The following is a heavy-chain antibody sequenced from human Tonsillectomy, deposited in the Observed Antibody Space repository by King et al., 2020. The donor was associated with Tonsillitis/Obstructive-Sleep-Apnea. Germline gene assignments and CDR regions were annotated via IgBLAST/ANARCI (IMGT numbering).Heavy chain of an antibody. V-gene: IGHV4-59*01. D-gene: IGHD4-17*01. CDR2: IYYSGST. CDR3: ARETAGSGEAGRDWYFDL. J-gene: IGHJ2*01. Sequence: VQLQESGPGLVKPSETLSLTCTVSGGSISSYYWSWIRQPPGKGLEWIGYIYYSGSTNYNPSLKSRVTISVDTSKNQFSLKLSSVTAADTAVYYCARETAGSGEAGRDWYFDLWGRGTLVTVSS. CDR1: GGSISSYY.